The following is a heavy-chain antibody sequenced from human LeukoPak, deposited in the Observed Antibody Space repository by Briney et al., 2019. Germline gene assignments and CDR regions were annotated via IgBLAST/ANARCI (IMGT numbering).Heavy chain of an antibody. CDR1: GYTFNSYA. CDR2: INAGNGNT. Sequence: ASVKVSCKASGYTFNSYAMHWVRQAPGQRLEWMGWINAGNGNTKYSQEFQGRVTITRDTSASTAYMELSSLRSEDMAVYYCARDQVETYYYDSSGPSMAFDIWGQGTMVTVSS. CDR3: ARDQVETYYYDSSGPSMAFDI. V-gene: IGHV1-3*03. D-gene: IGHD3-22*01. J-gene: IGHJ3*02.